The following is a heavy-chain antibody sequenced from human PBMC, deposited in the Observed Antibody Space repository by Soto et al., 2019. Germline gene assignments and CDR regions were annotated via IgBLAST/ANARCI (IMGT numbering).Heavy chain of an antibody. J-gene: IGHJ6*02. CDR3: ARGVVVARYSYYGMDV. V-gene: IGHV3-33*01. D-gene: IGHD2-15*01. CDR1: RFTFSSYG. Sequence: QVQLVESGGGVVQPGRSLRLSCAASRFTFSSYGMHWVRQAPGKGLEWVAVIWYDGINKYYADSVKGRFTISRDNSKNSLDLQMNSLRADDTAVYYCARGVVVARYSYYGMDVWGQGTTVTVSS. CDR2: IWYDGINK.